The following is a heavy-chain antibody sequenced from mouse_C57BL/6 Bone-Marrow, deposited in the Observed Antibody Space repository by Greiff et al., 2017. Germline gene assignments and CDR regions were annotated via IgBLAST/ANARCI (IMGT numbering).Heavy chain of an antibody. J-gene: IGHJ1*03. V-gene: IGHV3-6*01. D-gene: IGHD1-1*01. Sequence: DVQLVESGPGLVKPSQSLSLTCSVTGYSITSGYYWNWIRQFPGNKLEWMGYISYDGSNNYNPSLKNRIPITRDTSKNQFFLKLNSVTTEDTATYYCARDAPVLLLRGYWYFDVWGTGTTVTVSS. CDR2: ISYDGSN. CDR1: GYSITSGYY. CDR3: ARDAPVLLLRGYWYFDV.